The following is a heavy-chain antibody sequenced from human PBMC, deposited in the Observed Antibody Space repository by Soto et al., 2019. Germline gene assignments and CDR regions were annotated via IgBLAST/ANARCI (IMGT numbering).Heavy chain of an antibody. J-gene: IGHJ6*02. D-gene: IGHD3-3*01. CDR3: AKSRTSALRFLEWYYYGMDV. CDR2: ISYDGSNK. Sequence: GGSLRLSCAASGFTFSSYGMHWVRQAPGKGLEWVAVISYDGSNKYYADSVKGRSTISRDNSKNTLYLQMNSLRAEDTAVYYCAKSRTSALRFLEWYYYGMDVWGQGTTVTVSS. CDR1: GFTFSSYG. V-gene: IGHV3-30*18.